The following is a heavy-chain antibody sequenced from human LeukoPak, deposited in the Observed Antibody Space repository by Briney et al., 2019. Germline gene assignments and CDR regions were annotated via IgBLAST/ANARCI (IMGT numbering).Heavy chain of an antibody. J-gene: IGHJ3*02. CDR2: ISGGGSGT. D-gene: IGHD3-22*01. V-gene: IGHV3-23*01. CDR3: AKAVGSSGYFSRDAFDI. Sequence: GGSLRLSYAPSGFTFSSYAMSWVRQAPGKGLEWVAVISGGGSGTYYADSVRGRFTISRDNSENTVHLQMNSLRAEDTAIYYCAKAVGSSGYFSRDAFDIWGQGTMVTVSS. CDR1: GFTFSSYA.